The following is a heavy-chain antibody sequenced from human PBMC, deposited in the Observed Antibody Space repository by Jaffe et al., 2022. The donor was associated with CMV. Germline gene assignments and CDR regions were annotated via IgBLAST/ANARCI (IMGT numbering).Heavy chain of an antibody. D-gene: IGHD2-15*01. CDR2: MFYSGST. V-gene: IGHV4-39*01. CDR1: GGSISSSRYY. J-gene: IGHJ4*02. Sequence: QVQLQESGPGLVKPSETLSLTCTVSGGSISSSRYYWGWIRQPPGKGLEWVGSMFYSGSTFYNPSLKSRVTISVDMSKNQFSLNLTSVTAADTAVYYCVRQDIVVVVAARYWGQGTLVAVSS. CDR3: VRQDIVVVVAARY.